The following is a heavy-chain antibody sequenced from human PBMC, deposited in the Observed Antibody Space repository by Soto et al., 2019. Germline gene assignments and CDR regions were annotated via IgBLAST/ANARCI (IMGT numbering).Heavy chain of an antibody. CDR2: VSFDGSND. D-gene: IGHD2-2*01. CDR1: GFTFSAYA. Sequence: QVQMVQSGGGVVQPGKSLRLSCAASGFTFSAYAMHWVRQTPGKGLEWVAAVSFDGSNDYYPDSVKGRFSISRDNVKNTLFLNMDSLRVEDPAVYYCAVDTRQVWPTSHFFDSWGEGTLVTVSS. V-gene: IGHV3-30*04. J-gene: IGHJ4*02. CDR3: AVDTRQVWPTSHFFDS.